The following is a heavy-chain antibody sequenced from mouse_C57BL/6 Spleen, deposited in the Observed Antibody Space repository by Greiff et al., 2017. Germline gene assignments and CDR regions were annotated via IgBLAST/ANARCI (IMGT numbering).Heavy chain of an antibody. CDR3: ARERPVDAMDY. V-gene: IGHV1-80*01. CDR2: IHPGDGDT. D-gene: IGHD2-12*01. J-gene: IGHJ4*01. CDR1: GYAFSSYW. Sequence: QVQLQQSGAELVKPGASVKISCKASGYAFSSYWMHWVKQRPGKGLEWIGQIHPGDGDTNYNGKFKGKATLTADKSSSTAYMQLSSLTSEDSSVYFWARERPVDAMDYWGQGTSVTVSS.